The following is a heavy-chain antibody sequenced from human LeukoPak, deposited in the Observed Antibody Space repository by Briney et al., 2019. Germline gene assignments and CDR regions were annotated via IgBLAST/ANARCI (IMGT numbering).Heavy chain of an antibody. CDR3: ARVGKIVVVPAAPLGAFGI. J-gene: IGHJ3*02. CDR1: GYTFTSYY. D-gene: IGHD2-2*01. Sequence: ASVTVSCKASGYTFTSYYMHWVRQAPGQGLEWMGIINPSGGSTSYAQKFQGRVTMTRDTSTSTVYMELSSLRSEDTAVYYCARVGKIVVVPAAPLGAFGIWGQGTMVTVSS. CDR2: INPSGGST. V-gene: IGHV1-46*01.